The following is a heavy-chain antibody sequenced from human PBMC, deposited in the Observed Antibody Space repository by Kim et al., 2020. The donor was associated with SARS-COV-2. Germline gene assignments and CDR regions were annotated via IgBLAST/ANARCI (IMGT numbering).Heavy chain of an antibody. CDR3: AILIYYYDSSGSYYYYGMDV. Sequence: SVKVSCKASGGTFSSYAISWVRQAPGQGLEWMGRIIPILGIANYAQKFQGRVTITADKSTSTAYMELSSLRSEDTAVYYCAILIYYYDSSGSYYYYGMDVWGQGTTVTVSS. V-gene: IGHV1-69*04. CDR2: IIPILGIA. J-gene: IGHJ6*02. D-gene: IGHD3-22*01. CDR1: GGTFSSYA.